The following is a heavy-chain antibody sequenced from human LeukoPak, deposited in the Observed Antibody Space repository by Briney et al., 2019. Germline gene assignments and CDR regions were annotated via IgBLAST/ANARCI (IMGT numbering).Heavy chain of an antibody. CDR3: AKTLRAGIAAAGAPFDY. J-gene: IGHJ4*02. D-gene: IGHD6-13*01. V-gene: IGHV3-7*01. CDR2: IKQDGSEK. CDR1: GFTFSSYW. Sequence: GGSLRLSCAASGFTFSSYWMSWVRQAPGKGLEWVANIKQDGSEKYYVDSVKGRFTISRDNAKNSLYLQMNSLRAEDTAVYYCAKTLRAGIAAAGAPFDYWGQGTLVTVSS.